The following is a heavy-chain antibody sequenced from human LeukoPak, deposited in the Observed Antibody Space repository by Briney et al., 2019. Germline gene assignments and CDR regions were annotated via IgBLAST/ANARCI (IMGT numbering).Heavy chain of an antibody. Sequence: SETLSLTCAVSGGSISSSNWWSWVRQPPGMGLEWIGEIYHSGSTNYNPSLKSRVTISVDKSKNQFSLKLSSVTAADTAVYYCARDQWRNVSSGWYNWFDPWGQGTLVTVSS. CDR1: GGSISSSNW. V-gene: IGHV4-4*02. CDR3: ARDQWRNVSSGWYNWFDP. J-gene: IGHJ5*02. D-gene: IGHD6-19*01. CDR2: IYHSGST.